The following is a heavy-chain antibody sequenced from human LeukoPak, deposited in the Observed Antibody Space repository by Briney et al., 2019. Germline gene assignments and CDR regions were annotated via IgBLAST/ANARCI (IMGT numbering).Heavy chain of an antibody. D-gene: IGHD4-11*01. Sequence: GASVKVSCKASGYTFTSYDINWVRQATGQGLEWMGWMNPSSGNTGYAQKFQGRVTMTRNTSISTAYMELSSLRSEDTAVYYCARACPSDYITSLNPGWGYYYYYMDVWGKGTTVTVSS. CDR1: GYTFTSYD. J-gene: IGHJ6*03. CDR3: ARACPSDYITSLNPGWGYYYYYMDV. V-gene: IGHV1-8*01. CDR2: MNPSSGNT.